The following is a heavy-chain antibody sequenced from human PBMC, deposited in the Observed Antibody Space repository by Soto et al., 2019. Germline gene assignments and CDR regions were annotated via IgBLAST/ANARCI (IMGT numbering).Heavy chain of an antibody. D-gene: IGHD3-10*01. CDR1: GYSFTSYW. V-gene: IGHV5-10-1*01. J-gene: IGHJ6*02. CDR2: IDPSDSYT. CDR3: ARQSGSGSYRLYYYGMDV. Sequence: GESLKISCKGSGYSFTSYWTSWVRQMPGKGLEWMGRIDPSDSYTNYSPSFQGHVTISADKSISTAYLQWSSLKASDTAMYYCARQSGSGSYRLYYYGMDVWGQGTTVTVSS.